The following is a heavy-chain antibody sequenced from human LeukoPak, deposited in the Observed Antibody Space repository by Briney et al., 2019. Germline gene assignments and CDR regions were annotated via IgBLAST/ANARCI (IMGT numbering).Heavy chain of an antibody. CDR3: ARVSSSWYQDWYFDR. J-gene: IGHJ2*01. D-gene: IGHD6-13*01. CDR1: AYSINSGYY. CDR2: VHHSGNT. V-gene: IGHV4-38-2*02. Sequence: SETLSLTCTVSAYSINSGYYWGWIRQPPGKGLEWIGSVHHSGNTYYTPSFPSRITISVVTSKNQFSLKLTSVTAADTAVYYCARVSSSWYQDWYFDRWGRGTLVTVSS.